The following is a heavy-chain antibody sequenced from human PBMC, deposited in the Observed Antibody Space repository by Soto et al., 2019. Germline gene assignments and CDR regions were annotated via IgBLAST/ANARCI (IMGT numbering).Heavy chain of an antibody. CDR3: VRDQGALYYYDSSGYWPFDY. CDR2: IHPNNGGT. J-gene: IGHJ4*02. V-gene: IGHV1-2*04. Sequence: ASVKVSCKASGYSFTGNSLHWVRQAPGQGLEWMGWIHPNNGGTNYALKFQGWVTMTRDTSVNTAYMDLNRLKSDDTAVYYCVRDQGALYYYDSSGYWPFDYWGQGTLVTVSS. D-gene: IGHD3-22*01. CDR1: GYSFTGNS.